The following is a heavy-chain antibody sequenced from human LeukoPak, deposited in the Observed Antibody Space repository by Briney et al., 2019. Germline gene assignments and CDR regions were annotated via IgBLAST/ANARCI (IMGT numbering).Heavy chain of an antibody. J-gene: IGHJ5*02. Sequence: PGGSLRLSCAASGFSFSSYWMSWVRQAPGKGLEWVANIKQDGSEKYYVDSVKGRFTISRDNAKNLVLLQMNSLRGEDTAVYYCAKSGGVRFDPWGQGTLVTVSS. D-gene: IGHD3-16*01. V-gene: IGHV3-7*03. CDR2: IKQDGSEK. CDR3: AKSGGVRFDP. CDR1: GFSFSSYW.